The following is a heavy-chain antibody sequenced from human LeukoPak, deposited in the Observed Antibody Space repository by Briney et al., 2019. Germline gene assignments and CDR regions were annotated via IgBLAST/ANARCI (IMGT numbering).Heavy chain of an antibody. CDR2: IRQDGSQK. CDR1: GFTFTGYW. V-gene: IGHV3-7*01. J-gene: IGHJ4*02. CDR3: AREDWGPDY. D-gene: IGHD7-27*01. Sequence: PGGSLRLSCAAPGFTFTGYWMVWVRQAPGKGLEWVANIRQDGSQKHYVDSVKGRFTISRDNAKKSLYLQMNNLRAEDTGVYYCAREDWGPDYWGQGTLVTVSS.